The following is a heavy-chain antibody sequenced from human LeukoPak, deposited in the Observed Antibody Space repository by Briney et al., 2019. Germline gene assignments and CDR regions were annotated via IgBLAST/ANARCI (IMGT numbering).Heavy chain of an antibody. J-gene: IGHJ4*02. CDR1: GFTFNSYT. Sequence: PGGSLRLSCAASGFTFNSYTMNWVRQAPGKGLEWVSIIYSSGSTYYADSLKGRFTMSRDNSKNIVYLQINSLRADDTAVYYCANLPRGAYWGQGTLVTVSS. D-gene: IGHD3-10*01. CDR3: ANLPRGAY. V-gene: IGHV3-53*01. CDR2: IYSSGST.